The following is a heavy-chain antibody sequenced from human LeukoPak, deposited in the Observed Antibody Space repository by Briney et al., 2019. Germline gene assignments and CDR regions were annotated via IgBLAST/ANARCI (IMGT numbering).Heavy chain of an antibody. V-gene: IGHV4-61*01. Sequence: SETLSLTCTVSGGSFSSGSHYWNWIRQSPGRGLEWIGHIYYRGTTNYTPSLKSRVTISVDTSMNQFSLRLSSVTAADTAVYFCARSFYSSGWYTPLRWFDTWGQGTPVTVS. CDR2: IYYRGTT. J-gene: IGHJ5*02. CDR3: ARSFYSSGWYTPLRWFDT. CDR1: GGSFSSGSHY. D-gene: IGHD6-19*01.